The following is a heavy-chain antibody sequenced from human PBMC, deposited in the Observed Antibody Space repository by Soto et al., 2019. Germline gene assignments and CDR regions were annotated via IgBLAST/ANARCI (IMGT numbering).Heavy chain of an antibody. V-gene: IGHV3-33*01. CDR2: IWYDGSNK. CDR1: EFNFSSYG. J-gene: IGHJ4*02. CDR3: ARDIGPAMVNGDFDY. D-gene: IGHD5-18*01. Sequence: TGGSLRLCSAASEFNFSSYGMHWVRQAPGKGLEWVAVIWYDGSNKYYADSVKGRFTTSRDNSKNTLYLQMNSLRAEDTAVYYCARDIGPAMVNGDFDYWGQGTLVTVSS.